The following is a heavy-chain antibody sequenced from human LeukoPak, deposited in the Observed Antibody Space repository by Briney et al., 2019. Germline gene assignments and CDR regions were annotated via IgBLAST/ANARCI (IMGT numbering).Heavy chain of an antibody. J-gene: IGHJ3*02. V-gene: IGHV3-7*01. D-gene: IGHD3-10*01. Sequence: GGSLRLSCAASGFTFRIYWMSWVRQAPGKGLEWVANIKQDGSEKYYVDSVKGRLTISRDNAKNSLYLQMNSLRAEDTAVFYCARVMQLAFDIWGQGTMVTVSS. CDR3: ARVMQLAFDI. CDR2: IKQDGSEK. CDR1: GFTFRIYW.